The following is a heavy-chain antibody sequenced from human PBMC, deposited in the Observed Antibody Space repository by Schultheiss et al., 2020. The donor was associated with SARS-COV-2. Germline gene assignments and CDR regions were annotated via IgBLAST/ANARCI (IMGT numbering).Heavy chain of an antibody. D-gene: IGHD5-12*01. Sequence: GGSLRLSCAASGFTFSSYGMHWVRQAPGKGLEWVAVISYDGSNKYYADSVKGRFTISRDNAKNSLYLQMNSLRAEDTAVYYCAGGYSGYVPTPFDYWGQGTLVTVSS. CDR2: ISYDGSNK. CDR3: AGGYSGYVPTPFDY. CDR1: GFTFSSYG. V-gene: IGHV3-30*12. J-gene: IGHJ4*02.